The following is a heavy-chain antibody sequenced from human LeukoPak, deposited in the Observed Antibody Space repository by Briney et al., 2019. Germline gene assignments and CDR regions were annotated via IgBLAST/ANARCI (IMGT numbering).Heavy chain of an antibody. CDR1: GFTFSRYT. CDR2: ISGDSKYI. D-gene: IGHD4-17*01. Sequence: PGGSLRLSCAGSGFTFSRYTFNWVRQAPGRGLEWVSAISGDSKYIYYTDSVKGRFTISRDNAKNSVFLQMNSLRVEDTAVYYCATSTTVTWYYFDYWGQGTLVTVSS. V-gene: IGHV3-21*04. J-gene: IGHJ4*02. CDR3: ATSTTVTWYYFDY.